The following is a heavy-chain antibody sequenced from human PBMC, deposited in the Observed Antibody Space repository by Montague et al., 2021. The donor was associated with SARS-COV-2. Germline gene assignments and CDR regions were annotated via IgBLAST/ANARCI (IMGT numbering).Heavy chain of an antibody. CDR1: GFSLSTSGGG. CDR2: IYWDDDK. J-gene: IGHJ4*02. D-gene: IGHD1-20*01. Sequence: PALVKPTQTLTLTCTFSGFSLSTSGGGVGWIRQPPGKALEWLALIYWDDDKRYSPSLKSRLTITKDTSKNQVVLTMTNMDPVDTATYYCAAPRITGWAFDYWGQGTLVTVSS. V-gene: IGHV2-5*02. CDR3: AAPRITGWAFDY.